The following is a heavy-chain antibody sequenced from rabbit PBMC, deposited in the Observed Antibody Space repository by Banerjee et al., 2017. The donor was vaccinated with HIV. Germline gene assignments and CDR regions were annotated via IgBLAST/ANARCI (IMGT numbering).Heavy chain of an antibody. D-gene: IGHD7-1*01. J-gene: IGHJ6*01. CDR1: GLDFSSSYY. CDR3: ARNYGTGSYDL. CDR2: IYTGSSGNT. Sequence: EQLVESGGGLVTLGGSLKLSCKASGLDFSSSYYMCWVRQAPGKGLEWIACIYTGSSGNTAYASWAKGRFTISKTSSTTVTLQMTSLTAADTATYFCARNYGTGSYDLWSPGTLV. V-gene: IGHV1S45*01.